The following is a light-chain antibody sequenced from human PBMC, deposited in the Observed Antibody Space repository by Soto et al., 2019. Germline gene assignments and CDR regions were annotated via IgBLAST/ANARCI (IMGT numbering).Light chain of an antibody. CDR3: QRYSIYWT. Sequence: DIQMTQSPSTLSASVGDRVTITCRASQSISSSLAWYQQKPGKAPKLLIYKASGLESGVPSRFSGSGSGTEFRLTISSVQADDFATYYCQRYSIYWTFGQGTKVEIK. CDR1: QSISSS. CDR2: KAS. J-gene: IGKJ1*01. V-gene: IGKV1-5*03.